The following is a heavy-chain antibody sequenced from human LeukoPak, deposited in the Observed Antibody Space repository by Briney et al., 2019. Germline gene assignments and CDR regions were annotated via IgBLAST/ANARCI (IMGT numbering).Heavy chain of an antibody. CDR2: INPNSGGT. V-gene: IGHV1-2*02. J-gene: IGHJ4*02. CDR3: ARYDILTGQKDY. Sequence: ASVKVSCKASGYTFTGYYMHWVRQAPGQGLEWLGWINPNSGGTNYAQKFQDRVTMTRDTSTSTVYMELSSLRSEDTAVYYCARYDILTGQKDYWGQGTLVTVSS. D-gene: IGHD3-9*01. CDR1: GYTFTGYY.